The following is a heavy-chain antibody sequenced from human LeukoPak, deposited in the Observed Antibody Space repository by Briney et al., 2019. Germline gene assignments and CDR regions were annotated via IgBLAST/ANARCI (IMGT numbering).Heavy chain of an antibody. J-gene: IGHJ4*02. D-gene: IGHD4-17*01. Sequence: GGSLRLSCAASVFTFTNYAMSWVRQAPGRGVESVSVSSGTCAYTYYADSVKGRFTNSRDNSKNTLYLQMNSLRAEDTTIYYCAKGHSDYGTGFDLWGRGTLVTVSS. CDR1: VFTFTNYA. V-gene: IGHV3-23*01. CDR2: SSGTCAYT. CDR3: AKGHSDYGTGFDL.